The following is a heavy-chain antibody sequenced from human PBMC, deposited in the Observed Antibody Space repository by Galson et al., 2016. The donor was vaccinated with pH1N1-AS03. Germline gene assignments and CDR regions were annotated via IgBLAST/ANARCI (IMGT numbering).Heavy chain of an antibody. Sequence: SETLSLTCAVYGGSFSGYYWSWIRQSPGKGLEWIGEINDSGSTNYNPSLKSRVTISINTSKIQFSLKLNSVTAADTAFYYWARVGWGGDSWGQGTLVTVSS. D-gene: IGHD3-16*01. CDR2: INDSGST. V-gene: IGHV4-34*01. CDR3: ARVGWGGDS. CDR1: GGSFSGYY. J-gene: IGHJ4*02.